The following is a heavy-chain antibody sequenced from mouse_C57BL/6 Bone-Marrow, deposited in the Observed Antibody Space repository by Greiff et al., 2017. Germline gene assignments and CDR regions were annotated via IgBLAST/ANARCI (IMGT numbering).Heavy chain of an antibody. V-gene: IGHV5-4*03. D-gene: IGHD2-4*01. CDR2: ISDGGSYT. CDR1: GFTFSSYA. Sequence: EVKVEESGGGLVKPGGSLKLSCAASGFTFSSYAMSWVRQTPEKRLEWVATISDGGSYTYYPDNVKGRFTISRDNAKNNLYLQMSHLKSEDTAMYYCAWGVYYDYDGYFDVWGTGTTVTVSS. J-gene: IGHJ1*03. CDR3: AWGVYYDYDGYFDV.